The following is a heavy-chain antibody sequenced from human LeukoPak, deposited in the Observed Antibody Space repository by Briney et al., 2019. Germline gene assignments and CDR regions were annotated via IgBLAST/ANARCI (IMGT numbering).Heavy chain of an antibody. Sequence: QPGGSLRLSCAASGLTFSSYWMSWVRQAPGKGLEWVANIKQDGSEKYYVDSVKGRFTISRDNAKNSLYLQMNSLRAEDTAVYYCARDVGSSGSWGQGTLVTVSS. CDR1: GLTFSSYW. CDR3: ARDVGSSGS. CDR2: IKQDGSEK. D-gene: IGHD3-22*01. V-gene: IGHV3-7*01. J-gene: IGHJ5*02.